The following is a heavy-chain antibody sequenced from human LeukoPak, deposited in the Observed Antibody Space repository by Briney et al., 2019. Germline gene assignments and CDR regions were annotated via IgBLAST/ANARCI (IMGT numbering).Heavy chain of an antibody. CDR3: AKVSIQTYFDY. CDR1: GFTFSSYG. J-gene: IGHJ4*02. V-gene: IGHV3-30*18. Sequence: GGSLRLSCAASGFTFSSYGMHWVRQAPGKGLEGVAVISYDGSNKYYADSVKGRFTISRDNSKNTLYLQMNSLRAEDTAVYYCAKVSIQTYFDYWGQGTLVTVSS. CDR2: ISYDGSNK. D-gene: IGHD1-1*01.